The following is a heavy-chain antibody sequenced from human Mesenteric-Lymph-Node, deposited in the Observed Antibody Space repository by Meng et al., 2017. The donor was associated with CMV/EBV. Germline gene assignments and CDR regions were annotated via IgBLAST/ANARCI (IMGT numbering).Heavy chain of an antibody. J-gene: IGHJ6*02. V-gene: IGHV4-34*01. D-gene: IGHD2-2*03. CDR1: GGSSSGYS. CDR2: INFSGST. CDR3: ARGLGYCSSTSCYRDYYYGMDV. Sequence: SESLSPTCAVYGGSSSGYSWSWIRQLPAKGLEWMGVINFSGSTNYNPPLKNRVTISVDTSKNQFALKLSSVTAADTAVYYCARGLGYCSSTSCYRDYYYGMDVWGQGTTVTVSS.